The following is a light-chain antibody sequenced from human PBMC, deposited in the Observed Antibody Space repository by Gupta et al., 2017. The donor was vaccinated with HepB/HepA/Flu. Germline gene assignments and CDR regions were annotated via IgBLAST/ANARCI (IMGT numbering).Light chain of an antibody. CDR3: QQYGSSPRT. CDR2: GAS. J-gene: IGKJ1*01. V-gene: IGKV3-20*01. Sequence: EIVLTQSPGTLSLSPGERATLSCRASQSFSSRYLAWYQQKPGQAPRLLIYGASTRAAGIPDRFIGSGSGTDFTLTISRLEPEDFAVYYCQQYGSSPRTFVQGTKVEIK. CDR1: QSFSSRY.